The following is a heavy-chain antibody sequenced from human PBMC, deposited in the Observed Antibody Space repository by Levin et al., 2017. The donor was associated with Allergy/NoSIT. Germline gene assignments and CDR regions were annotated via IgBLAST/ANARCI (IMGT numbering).Heavy chain of an antibody. V-gene: IGHV3-23*01. CDR1: GFTFDTHA. D-gene: IGHD3-3*01. CDR3: ARGQTTTVFGVVTGFDY. CDR2: ISGSGAET. Sequence: GGSLRLSCSVSGFTFDTHAMHWVRQVPGKGLEWVCSISGSGAETYYADSVKGRFTIARDSLKNMVNLQMRSLRAEDTATYYCARGQTTTVFGVVTGFDYWGQGTLVTVSS. J-gene: IGHJ4*02.